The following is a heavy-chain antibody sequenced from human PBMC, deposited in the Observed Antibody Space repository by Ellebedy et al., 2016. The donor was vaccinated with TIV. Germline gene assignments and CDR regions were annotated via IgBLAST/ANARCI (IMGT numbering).Heavy chain of an antibody. J-gene: IGHJ4*02. CDR1: GFTFNNYA. V-gene: IGHV3-23*01. CDR2: MSGSGDST. Sequence: GGSLRLSXAASGFTFNNYAMSWVRQAPGKGLEWVSGMSGSGDSTYYADSVKGRFTISSVNSKNTVYLQMNSLRAEDTAVYFCVTDKGRFDNWGQGTRVTVSS. CDR3: VTDKGRFDN.